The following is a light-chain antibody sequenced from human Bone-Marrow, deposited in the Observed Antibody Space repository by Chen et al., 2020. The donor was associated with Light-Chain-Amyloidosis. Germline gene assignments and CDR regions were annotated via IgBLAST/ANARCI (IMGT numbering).Light chain of an antibody. Sequence: QSALTQPASVSGSPGQSITISCTGTNSDVGGDNHVSWYQQHPDKAPKLMIYEVTNRPSWVLDRCSGSKSDNTGSLTISGLQTEDEADYFCSSYTITNTLVFGSGTRVTVL. CDR2: EVT. V-gene: IGLV2-14*01. CDR1: NSDVGGDNH. J-gene: IGLJ1*01. CDR3: SSYTITNTLV.